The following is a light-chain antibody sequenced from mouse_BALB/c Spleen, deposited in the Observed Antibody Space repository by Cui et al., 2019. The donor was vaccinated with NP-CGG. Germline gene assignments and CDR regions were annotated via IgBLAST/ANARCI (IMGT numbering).Light chain of an antibody. CDR3: ALWYSNHWV. V-gene: IGLV1*01. CDR2: GTR. CDR1: TGAVTTTNY. Sequence: LLTQKSALLTLPGVTVALTCRSSTGAVTTTNYANWVQEKPDHLFTGLIGGTRNRAPGVPARFSGSLIGDKAALTITGAQTEDEAIYFCALWYSNHWVFGGGTKLTVL. J-gene: IGLJ1*01.